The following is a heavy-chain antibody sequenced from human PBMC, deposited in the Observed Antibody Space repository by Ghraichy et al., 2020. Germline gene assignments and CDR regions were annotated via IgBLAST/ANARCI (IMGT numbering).Heavy chain of an antibody. CDR3: SRGLSMTTVTPRHYFDA. D-gene: IGHD4-11*01. CDR2: IYSSGST. CDR1: GGSITNYY. Sequence: SETLSLTCTVSGGSITNYYWSWIRQPAGKGLEWIGRIYSSGSTIYNPPLKSRVTMSIDKSKNQFSLNLGSVSAADTAVYYWSRGLSMTTVTPRHYFDAWGQGTLVTVSS. V-gene: IGHV4-4*07. J-gene: IGHJ4*02.